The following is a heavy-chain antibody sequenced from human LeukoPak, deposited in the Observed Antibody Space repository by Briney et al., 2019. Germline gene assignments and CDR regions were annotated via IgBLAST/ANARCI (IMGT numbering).Heavy chain of an antibody. V-gene: IGHV4-59*08. CDR1: GGSISSYY. J-gene: IGHJ4*02. CDR2: IYYSGST. Sequence: SETLSLTCTVSGGSISSYYWGWIRQPPGKGLEWIGYIYYSGSTNYNPSLKSRVTISVDTSKNQFSLKLSCVTAADTAVYYCARGGEWASSSWYYFDYWGQGTLVTVSS. CDR3: ARGGEWASSSWYYFDY. D-gene: IGHD6-13*01.